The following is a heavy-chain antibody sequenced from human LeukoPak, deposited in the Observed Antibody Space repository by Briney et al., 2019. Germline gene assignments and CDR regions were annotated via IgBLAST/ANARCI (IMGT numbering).Heavy chain of an antibody. D-gene: IGHD5-24*01. V-gene: IGHV4-34*01. CDR2: INHSGST. CDR1: GGSFSGYY. J-gene: IGHJ5*02. CDR3: ARFAPSAWLQLANWFDP. Sequence: SETLSLTCAVYGGSFSGYYWSWIRQPPGKGLEWIGEINHSGSTNYNPSLKSRVTISVDTSKNQFSLKLSSVTAADTAVYYCARFAPSAWLQLANWFDPWGQGTLVTVSS.